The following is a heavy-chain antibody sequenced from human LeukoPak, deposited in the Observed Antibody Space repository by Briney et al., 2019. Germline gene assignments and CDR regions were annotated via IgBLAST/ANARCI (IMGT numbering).Heavy chain of an antibody. V-gene: IGHV1-24*01. CDR2: FDPEDGET. D-gene: IGHD3-10*01. CDR3: ATLSMVRGIFTGAFDI. J-gene: IGHJ3*02. CDR1: GYTLTELS. Sequence: ASVKVSCKVSGYTLTELSMHWVRQAPGKGLEWMGGFDPEDGETIYAQKFQGRVTMTEDTSTDTAYMELSNLRSEDTAVYYCATLSMVRGIFTGAFDIWGQGTMVTVSS.